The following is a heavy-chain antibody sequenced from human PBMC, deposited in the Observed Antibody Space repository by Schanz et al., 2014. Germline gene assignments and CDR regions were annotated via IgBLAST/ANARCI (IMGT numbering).Heavy chain of an antibody. CDR3: ARVRAYDYGAEAHGMDV. V-gene: IGHV3-21*01. J-gene: IGHJ6*02. Sequence: VQLVESGGGVVQPGGSLRLSCVGSGYSFSDYDMYWIRQAPGKGLEWVSSISSSGSYIYFPDSVKGRFTISRDNAKNSLYLQMNSLRAEDTAVYYCARVRAYDYGAEAHGMDVWGHGTTVTFSS. CDR1: GYSFSDYD. D-gene: IGHD4-17*01. CDR2: ISSSGSYI.